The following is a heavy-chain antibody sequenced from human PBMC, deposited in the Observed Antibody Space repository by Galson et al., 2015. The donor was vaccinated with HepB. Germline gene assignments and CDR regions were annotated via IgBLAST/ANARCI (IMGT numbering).Heavy chain of an antibody. D-gene: IGHD3-22*01. CDR3: ARDRDYYDSSGYYPFNYYYYYYGMDV. Sequence: SLRLSCAASGFTFSSYAMHWVRQAPGKGLEWVAVISYDGSNKYYADSVKGRFTISRDNSKNTLYLQMNSLRAEDTAVYYCARDRDYYDSSGYYPFNYYYYYYGMDVWGQGTTVTVSS. CDR1: GFTFSSYA. J-gene: IGHJ6*02. CDR2: ISYDGSNK. V-gene: IGHV3-30-3*01.